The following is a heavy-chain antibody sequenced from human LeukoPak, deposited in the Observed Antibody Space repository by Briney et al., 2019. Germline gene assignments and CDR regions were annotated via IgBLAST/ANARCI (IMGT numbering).Heavy chain of an antibody. J-gene: IGHJ4*02. CDR1: GYTFTDYS. D-gene: IGHD3-10*01. V-gene: IGHV1-2*06. CDR2: INPNSGAT. Sequence: ASVKVSCKASGYTFTDYSVHWVRQAPGQGLEWMGRINPNSGATNYAQKFQGRVTMTRDTSISTVYMELDRLGSDDTAVYYCARELPFDYWGQGTLVTVSS. CDR3: ARELPFDY.